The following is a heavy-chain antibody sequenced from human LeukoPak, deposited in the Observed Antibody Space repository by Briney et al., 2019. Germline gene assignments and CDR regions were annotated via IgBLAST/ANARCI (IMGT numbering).Heavy chain of an antibody. Sequence: AGYLRFYCAASGFTFSSYGMHWVRQAPGKGLEWVAVISYDGSNKYYADSVKGRFTISRDNSKNTLYLQMNSLRAEDTAVYYCAKDSWRSTTVTTRGIYYYYGMDVWGQGTTVTVSS. D-gene: IGHD4-17*01. CDR1: GFTFSSYG. V-gene: IGHV3-30*18. J-gene: IGHJ6*02. CDR2: ISYDGSNK. CDR3: AKDSWRSTTVTTRGIYYYYGMDV.